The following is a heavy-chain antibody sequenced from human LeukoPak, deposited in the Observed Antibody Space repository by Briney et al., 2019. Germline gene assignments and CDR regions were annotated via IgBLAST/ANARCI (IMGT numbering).Heavy chain of an antibody. V-gene: IGHV3-33*06. Sequence: GRSLRLSCAASGFTFSSYGMHWVRQAPGKGLEWVAVIWYDGSNKYYADSVKGRFTISRDDSRNTVYLQLNNLRLEDTAVYYCAKASWVSNADAVLWGQGTLVTVSS. CDR1: GFTFSSYG. D-gene: IGHD1-1*01. J-gene: IGHJ4*02. CDR3: AKASWVSNADAVL. CDR2: IWYDGSNK.